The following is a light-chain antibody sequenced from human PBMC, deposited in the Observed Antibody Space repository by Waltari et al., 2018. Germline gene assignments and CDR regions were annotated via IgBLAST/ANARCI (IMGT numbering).Light chain of an antibody. V-gene: IGLV2-18*02. J-gene: IGLJ3*02. CDR1: SSDVGRYHR. Sequence: QSALTQPPSVSGSPGQSVTISCTGTSSDVGRYHRVPWYQQPPGTAPKLMIYEVSNRPSGVPDRFSGSKSGNTASLTISGLQAEDEADYYCSSYTSSSTWVFGGGTKLTVL. CDR3: SSYTSSSTWV. CDR2: EVS.